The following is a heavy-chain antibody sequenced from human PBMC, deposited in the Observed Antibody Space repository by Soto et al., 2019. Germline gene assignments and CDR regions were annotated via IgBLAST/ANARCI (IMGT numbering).Heavy chain of an antibody. V-gene: IGHV4-59*01. Sequence: SETLSLTCTVSGGSLNSYYCTWIRQSPGKGLEWIGYVSSTGSTNYNPSLKSRLTMSLDTSTNEVSLSLTSVTAADAAVYFCARFSPPRKSYDSNPGWFDPWGQGIMVTVSS. CDR2: VSSTGST. D-gene: IGHD2-21*01. CDR3: ARFSPPRKSYDSNPGWFDP. J-gene: IGHJ5*02. CDR1: GGSLNSYY.